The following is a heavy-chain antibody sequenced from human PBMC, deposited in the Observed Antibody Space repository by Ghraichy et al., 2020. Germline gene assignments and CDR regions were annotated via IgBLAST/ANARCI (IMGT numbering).Heavy chain of an antibody. CDR1: GGSFSGYY. CDR2: INHSGST. D-gene: IGHD3-10*01. CDR3: ARDAGISMVQAKFDY. J-gene: IGHJ4*02. V-gene: IGHV4-34*01. Sequence: SQTLSLTCAVYGGSFSGYYWSWIRQPPGKGLEWIGEINHSGSTNYNPSLKNRVTIQVDTSKNQFSLKLSSLTAADTAVYYCARDAGISMVQAKFDYWGQGTLVIVSS.